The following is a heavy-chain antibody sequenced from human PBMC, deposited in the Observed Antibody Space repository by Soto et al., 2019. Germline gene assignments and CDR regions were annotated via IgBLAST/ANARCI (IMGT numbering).Heavy chain of an antibody. D-gene: IGHD1-20*01. J-gene: IGHJ1*01. CDR1: GGTFSGYA. CDR2: TIPVLGIT. CDR3: ARDPRSITGTTSSEDFQH. V-gene: IGHV1-69*01. Sequence: QAQLMQSGAEVKKPGSSVKVSCKASGGTFSGYAISWVRQAPGQGLEWMGGTIPVLGITNYAQKFQGRITIDADESTGTAYMDLRSLRSEDTAVYYCARDPRSITGTTSSEDFQHWGPGTLVSVSS.